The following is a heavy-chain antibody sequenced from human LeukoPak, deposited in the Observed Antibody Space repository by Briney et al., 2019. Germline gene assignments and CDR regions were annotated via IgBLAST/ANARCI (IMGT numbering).Heavy chain of an antibody. Sequence: ASVKVSCKASGYTFTSYYMHWVRQAPGQGLEWMGIINPSGGSTSYAQKFQGRVTMTRDTSTSTVYMELSSLRSEDTAVYYCARDWGYYYDSSGYCPDDAFDIWGQGTMVTVSS. CDR3: ARDWGYYYDSSGYCPDDAFDI. D-gene: IGHD3-22*01. CDR1: GYTFTSYY. J-gene: IGHJ3*02. CDR2: INPSGGST. V-gene: IGHV1-46*01.